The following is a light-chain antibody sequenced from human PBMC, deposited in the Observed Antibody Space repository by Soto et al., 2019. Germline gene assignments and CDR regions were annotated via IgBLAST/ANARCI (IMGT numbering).Light chain of an antibody. Sequence: DIVMTQSPDSLAVCLGERATINCKSSQRVLYSSNNKNYLAWYQQKPGQPPKLLIYWASTRESGVPDLFSGSGSGTDLTLTISSLQAEDVAVYYCQQYYSTPYTFGQGTKLEIK. J-gene: IGKJ2*01. CDR2: WAS. CDR1: QRVLYSSNNKNY. CDR3: QQYYSTPYT. V-gene: IGKV4-1*01.